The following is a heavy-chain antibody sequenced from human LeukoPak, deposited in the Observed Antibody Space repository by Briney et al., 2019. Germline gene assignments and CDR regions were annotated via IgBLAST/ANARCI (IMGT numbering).Heavy chain of an antibody. D-gene: IGHD3-3*01. CDR1: GFTFSSYG. V-gene: IGHV3-30*18. CDR2: ISYDGSNK. Sequence: GGSLRFSCAASGFTFSSYGMHWVRQAPGKGLEWVAVISYDGSNKYYADSVKGRSTISRDNSKNTLYLQMNSLRAEDTAVYYCAKGRDYDFWSGYSSPDYWGQGTLVTVSS. J-gene: IGHJ4*02. CDR3: AKGRDYDFWSGYSSPDY.